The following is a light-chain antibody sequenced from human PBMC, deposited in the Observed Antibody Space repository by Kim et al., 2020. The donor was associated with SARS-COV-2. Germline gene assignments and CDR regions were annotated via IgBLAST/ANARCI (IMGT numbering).Light chain of an antibody. V-gene: IGLV3-1*01. Sequence: VSPGQTASITCSGDRLGNKYVCWYQQKPGQSPVVVMYQDERRPSGIPERFSGSNSGNTATLTISGTQAMDEADYYCQVWDSTTTVFGGGTQLTVL. CDR1: RLGNKY. CDR2: QDE. J-gene: IGLJ2*01. CDR3: QVWDSTTTV.